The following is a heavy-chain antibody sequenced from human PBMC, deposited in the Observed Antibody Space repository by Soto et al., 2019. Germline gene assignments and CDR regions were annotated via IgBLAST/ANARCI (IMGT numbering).Heavy chain of an antibody. CDR2: IYPGNSDT. D-gene: IGHD3-10*02. CDR1: GYSFTSYW. CDR3: ARRFTMYGDFDY. Sequence: GESLKISCKGSGYSFTSYWIAWVRQMPGKGPKWMGVIYPGNSDTRYSPSFKGQVTISVDKSISTAYLQWSSLRASDTAMYYCARRFTMYGDFDYWGQGTLVTVSS. V-gene: IGHV5-51*01. J-gene: IGHJ4*02.